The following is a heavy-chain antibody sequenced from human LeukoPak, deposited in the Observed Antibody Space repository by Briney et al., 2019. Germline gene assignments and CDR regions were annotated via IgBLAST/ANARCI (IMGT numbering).Heavy chain of an antibody. CDR2: INHSGST. J-gene: IGHJ4*02. CDR1: GGSFSGYY. D-gene: IGHD6-19*01. Sequence: SETLSLTCAVYGGSFSGYYSSWIRHPPGKGLEWVGEINHSGSTNYNPSLKSRVTISVDTSKNQFSLKLSSVTAADTAVYYCARGPLYSSGRSTLSIDYWGQGTLVTVSS. CDR3: ARGPLYSSGRSTLSIDY. V-gene: IGHV4-34*01.